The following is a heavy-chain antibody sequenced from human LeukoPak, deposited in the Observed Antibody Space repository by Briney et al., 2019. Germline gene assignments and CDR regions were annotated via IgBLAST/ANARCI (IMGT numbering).Heavy chain of an antibody. CDR2: ISYDGSNK. Sequence: EGSLRLSYAASGFTFSSYGMHWVRQAPGKGLEWVAVISYDGSNKYYADSVKGRFTISRDNSKNTLYLQMNSLRAEDTAVYYCAKEGDSSGYFVYFDYWGQGTLVTVSS. D-gene: IGHD3-22*01. CDR1: GFTFSSYG. V-gene: IGHV3-30*18. J-gene: IGHJ4*02. CDR3: AKEGDSSGYFVYFDY.